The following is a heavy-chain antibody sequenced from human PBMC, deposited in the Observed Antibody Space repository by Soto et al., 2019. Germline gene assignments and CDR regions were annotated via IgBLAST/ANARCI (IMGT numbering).Heavy chain of an antibody. Sequence: ASVKVSCKASGYTFTSYGISWVRQPPGQGLEWMGWISAYNGNTNYAQKLQGRVTMTTDTSTSTAYMELRSLRSDDTAVYYCARGITMVRGGFAFDIWGQGTMVTVSS. J-gene: IGHJ3*02. V-gene: IGHV1-18*04. D-gene: IGHD3-10*01. CDR1: GYTFTSYG. CDR2: ISAYNGNT. CDR3: ARGITMVRGGFAFDI.